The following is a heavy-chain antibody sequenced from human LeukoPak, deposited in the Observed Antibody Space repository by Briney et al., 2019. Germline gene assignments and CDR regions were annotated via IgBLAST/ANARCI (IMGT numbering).Heavy chain of an antibody. CDR3: AREPRDSLYFDY. V-gene: IGHV1-46*01. CDR2: INPSAGNT. CDR1: GYTFVSYD. J-gene: IGHJ4*02. D-gene: IGHD5-24*01. Sequence: ASVKVSCKASGYTFVSYDINWVRQAPGQGLEWMGIINPSAGNTGSAEKFQGRVTMTRDTSTSTVYMELSSLRSEDTAVYYCAREPRDSLYFDYWGQGSLVTVSS.